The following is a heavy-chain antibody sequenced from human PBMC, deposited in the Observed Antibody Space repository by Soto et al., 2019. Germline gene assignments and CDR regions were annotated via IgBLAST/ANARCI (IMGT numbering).Heavy chain of an antibody. Sequence: PSETLSLTCTVSGGSISSSSYYWGWIRQPPGKGLEWIGRIYYSGSTYYNPSLKSRVTISVDTSKNQFSLKLSSVTAAVRAVYYCARHLGGAAVRAEYYQHWGQGTLVTVSS. CDR3: ARHLGGAAVRAEYYQH. CDR2: IYYSGST. CDR1: GGSISSSSYY. V-gene: IGHV4-39*01. D-gene: IGHD1-26*01. J-gene: IGHJ1*01.